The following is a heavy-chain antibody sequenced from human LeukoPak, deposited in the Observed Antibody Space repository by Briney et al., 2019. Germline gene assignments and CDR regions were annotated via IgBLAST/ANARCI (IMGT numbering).Heavy chain of an antibody. CDR2: IYYSGST. CDR1: GGSISSYY. J-gene: IGHJ5*02. V-gene: IGHV4-59*01. CDR3: ARGFDGVAGWFDP. D-gene: IGHD3-9*01. Sequence: SSETLSLTCTVSGGSISSYYWSWIRQPPGKGLEWIGYIYYSGSTNYNPSLKSRVTISVDTSKNQFSLKLSDVIAADTAVYYCARGFDGVAGWFDPWGQGTLVTVSS.